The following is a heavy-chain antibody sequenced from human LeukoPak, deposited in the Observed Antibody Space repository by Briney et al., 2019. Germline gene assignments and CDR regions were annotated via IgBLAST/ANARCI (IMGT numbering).Heavy chain of an antibody. CDR2: INHSGST. V-gene: IGHV4-34*01. J-gene: IGHJ4*02. D-gene: IGHD3-10*01. CDR3: ARDRDGLDY. Sequence: SETLSLTCAVYGGSFSGYYWSWIRQPRGKGLEWIGEINHSGSTNYNPSLKSRVTISVDTSKNQFSLKLSSVTAADTAVYYCARDRDGLDYWGQGTLVTVSS. CDR1: GGSFSGYY.